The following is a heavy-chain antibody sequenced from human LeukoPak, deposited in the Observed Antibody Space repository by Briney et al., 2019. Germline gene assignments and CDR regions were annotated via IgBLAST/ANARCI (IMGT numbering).Heavy chain of an antibody. CDR2: ISYDGFDK. J-gene: IGHJ4*02. V-gene: IGHV3-30*04. CDR3: ARDASAYY. Sequence: PGGSLRLSCAASRFTFSNYAMHWVRQAPGKGLEWVAVISYDGFDKYYADSVKGRFTISRDNSKNTVQLQLNSLRAADTAVYYCARDASAYYWGQGTLVTVSS. D-gene: IGHD3-3*01. CDR1: RFTFSNYA.